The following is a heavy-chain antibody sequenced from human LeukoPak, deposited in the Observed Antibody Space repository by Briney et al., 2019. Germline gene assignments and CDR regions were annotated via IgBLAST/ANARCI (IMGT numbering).Heavy chain of an antibody. D-gene: IGHD6-13*01. V-gene: IGHV3-11*03. CDR2: ISSSSAYT. Sequence: GGSLRLSCVVSGIPFSDYYMNWIRQAPGKGLEWISYISSSSAYTDYADSVKGRFTISRDNAKSALYLQMNSLRLEDTAVYYCAAGTAADFWGQGTLVTVSS. J-gene: IGHJ4*02. CDR3: AAGTAADF. CDR1: GIPFSDYY.